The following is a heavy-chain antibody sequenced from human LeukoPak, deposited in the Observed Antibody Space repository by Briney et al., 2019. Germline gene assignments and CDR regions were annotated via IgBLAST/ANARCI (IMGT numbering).Heavy chain of an antibody. D-gene: IGHD5-18*01. J-gene: IGHJ4*02. CDR2: ISVSVVGT. V-gene: IGHV3-23*01. CDR1: GFIFCSYA. CDR3: AKDLGYNDGTKLDY. Sequence: HAGGSLRLFCAACGFIFCSYAMRWARQARGEGVVWVSAISVSVVGTYYADSVRGRFTISRDTSKNTLYLQMYGLRAVDTAVYFCAKDLGYNDGTKLDYWGQETLVTVSS.